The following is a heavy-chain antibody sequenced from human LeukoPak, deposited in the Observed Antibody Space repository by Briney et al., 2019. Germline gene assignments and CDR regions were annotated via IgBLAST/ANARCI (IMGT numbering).Heavy chain of an antibody. Sequence: ASVKVSCKASGYTFADYYLHWVRQAPGQGLEWMGSIDPDSGGTNYAPRFQGRVTMTRDTSISTANMELSSLGPDDTAVYYCAKEYYDTSGRKHAFQNWGQGTMVTVSS. CDR2: IDPDSGGT. J-gene: IGHJ3*02. D-gene: IGHD3-22*01. V-gene: IGHV1-2*02. CDR1: GYTFADYY. CDR3: AKEYYDTSGRKHAFQN.